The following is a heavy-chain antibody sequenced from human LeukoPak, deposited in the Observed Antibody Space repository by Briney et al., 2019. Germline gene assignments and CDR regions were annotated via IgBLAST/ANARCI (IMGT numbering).Heavy chain of an antibody. CDR2: IYYSGTT. CDR1: GGSISSTSDF. D-gene: IGHD5-24*01. CDR3: GREFGSSYNYYY. V-gene: IGHV4-39*07. J-gene: IGHJ4*02. Sequence: SETLSLTCTVSGGSISSTSDFWGWIRQPPGKGLEWVGSIYYSGTTYYNPSLKSRVTISADTSKNQFSLKLRSVTAADTAVYYCGREFGSSYNYYYWGQGSLVTVSS.